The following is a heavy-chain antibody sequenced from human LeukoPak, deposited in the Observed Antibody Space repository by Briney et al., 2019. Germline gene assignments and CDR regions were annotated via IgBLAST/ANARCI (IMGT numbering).Heavy chain of an antibody. CDR1: GFTFSSYA. D-gene: IGHD6-6*01. V-gene: IGHV3-30-3*01. CDR3: AKVIGGSSAYDALDI. Sequence: GRSLRLSCAASGFTFSSYAINWVRQAPGKGLEWVAVISYDGTNKYYADSVKGRFTISRDNSKNTLYLQMNSLRVEDTAVYYCAKVIGGSSAYDALDIWGQGTMVTVSS. CDR2: ISYDGTNK. J-gene: IGHJ3*02.